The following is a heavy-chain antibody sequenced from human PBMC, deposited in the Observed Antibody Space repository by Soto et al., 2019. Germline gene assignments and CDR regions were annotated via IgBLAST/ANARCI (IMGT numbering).Heavy chain of an antibody. D-gene: IGHD5-18*01. CDR3: AREWVDPAICGMDV. CDR2: ISAYNGNT. J-gene: IGHJ6*02. CDR1: GYTYTSYG. V-gene: IGHV1-18*01. Sequence: GASVKVSCKASGYTYTSYGISWVRQAHGQGLEWMGWISAYNGNTNYAQKLQGRVTMTTDTSTSTAYMELRSLRSDDTAVYYCAREWVDPAICGMDVWGQGTTVTVSS.